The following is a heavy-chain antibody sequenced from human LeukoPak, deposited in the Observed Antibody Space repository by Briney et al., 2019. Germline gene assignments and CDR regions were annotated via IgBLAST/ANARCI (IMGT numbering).Heavy chain of an antibody. V-gene: IGHV3-74*01. J-gene: IGHJ4*02. CDR2: INGDGSST. Sequence: GGSLRLSCVASGFTFSSHWVHWVRHVPGKGLVWVSRINGDGSSTNYADSVKGRFTISRDNAKNTLYLQMNSLTIEDTAVYYCASPETGGFFDYWGQGTLVTVAS. D-gene: IGHD7-27*01. CDR1: GFTFSSHW. CDR3: ASPETGGFFDY.